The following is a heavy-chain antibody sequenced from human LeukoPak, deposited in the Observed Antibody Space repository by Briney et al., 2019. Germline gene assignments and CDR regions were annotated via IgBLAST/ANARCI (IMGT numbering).Heavy chain of an antibody. V-gene: IGHV4-61*01. Sequence: SETLSLTCTVSGGSVSSGTYYWSWIRRPPGKGLEWIGYIYDSGSTNHNPSLKSRVTMSEDTSKNQFSLKLSSVTAADTAVYYCARDLGNWFDPWGQGTLVTVSS. CDR2: IYDSGST. J-gene: IGHJ5*02. CDR1: GGSVSSGTYY. CDR3: ARDLGNWFDP.